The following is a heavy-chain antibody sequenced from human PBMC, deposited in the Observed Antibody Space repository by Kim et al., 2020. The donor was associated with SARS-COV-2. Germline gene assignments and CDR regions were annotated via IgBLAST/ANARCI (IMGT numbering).Heavy chain of an antibody. J-gene: IGHJ4*02. Sequence: TNYDTSLKSHVTRSVDTSKMQFSLKLSSVTAADTAVYFCAKGEWDPNLAYWGQGTLVTVSS. D-gene: IGHD1-26*01. CDR2: T. CDR3: AKGEWDPNLAY. V-gene: IGHV4-34*01.